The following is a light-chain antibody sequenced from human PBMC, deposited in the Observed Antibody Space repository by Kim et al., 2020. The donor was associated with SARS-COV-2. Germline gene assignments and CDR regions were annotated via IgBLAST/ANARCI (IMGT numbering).Light chain of an antibody. Sequence: SPGERATLSCRASQSISNNLAWYQQKPGQAPRLLIYDTSTRATGVPARFSGSGSGTDFTLTISSLQSEDFAVYYCQQYKRWPPMYTFGQGTKLEIK. CDR3: QQYKRWPPMYT. CDR1: QSISNN. CDR2: DTS. J-gene: IGKJ2*01. V-gene: IGKV3-15*01.